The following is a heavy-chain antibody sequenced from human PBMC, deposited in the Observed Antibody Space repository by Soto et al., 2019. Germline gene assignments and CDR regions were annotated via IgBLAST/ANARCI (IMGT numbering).Heavy chain of an antibody. CDR2: INPNSGGT. D-gene: IGHD3-3*01. CDR3: AREPYDFWSGSYMDV. V-gene: IGHV1-2*02. J-gene: IGHJ6*02. Sequence: ASVKVSCKASGYTLTGYYMHWVRKAPGQGLEWMGWINPNSGGTNYAQKFQGRVTMTRDTSISTAYMELSRLRSDDTAVYYCAREPYDFWSGSYMDVWGQGTTVTVSS. CDR1: GYTLTGYY.